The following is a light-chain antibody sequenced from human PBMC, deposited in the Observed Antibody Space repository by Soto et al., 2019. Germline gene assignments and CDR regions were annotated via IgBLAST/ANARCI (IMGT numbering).Light chain of an antibody. CDR2: DVT. V-gene: IGLV2-14*01. Sequence: QSALTQPASVSGSPGQSITISCTGTSSDVGGHNAVSWYRQDPGKAPKLVIYDVTNRPSGVSNRFSGSKSGNTASLTISGLQTEDEADYDCSSFTSSITDVFGTGTQLTVL. J-gene: IGLJ1*01. CDR1: SSDVGGHNA. CDR3: SSFTSSITDV.